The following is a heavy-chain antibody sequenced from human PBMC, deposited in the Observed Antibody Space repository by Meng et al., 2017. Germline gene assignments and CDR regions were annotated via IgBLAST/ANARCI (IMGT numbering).Heavy chain of an antibody. J-gene: IGHJ1*01. CDR1: GFSLSTSGVG. V-gene: IGHV2-5*01. Sequence: QITLKESGPPLLTPTQTLTLTCTFSGFSLSTSGVGVGWIRQPPGKALEWLALIYWNDDKRYSPSLKSRLTITKDTSKNQVVLTMTNMDPVDTATYYCAHIPYSSSWYEYFQHWGQGTLVTVSS. CDR2: IYWNDDK. CDR3: AHIPYSSSWYEYFQH. D-gene: IGHD6-13*01.